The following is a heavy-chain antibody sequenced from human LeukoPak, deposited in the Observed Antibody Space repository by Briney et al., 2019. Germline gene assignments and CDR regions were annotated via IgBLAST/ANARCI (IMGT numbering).Heavy chain of an antibody. D-gene: IGHD3-10*01. Sequence: ASVKVSCKASGYTFTGYYMHWVRQAPGQGLEWMGWINPNSGGTNYAQKFQGRVTMTRDTSISTAYMELSRLRSEDTAVYYCARRMVRGVDLYYFDYWGQGTLVSVSS. CDR1: GYTFTGYY. J-gene: IGHJ4*02. CDR3: ARRMVRGVDLYYFDY. V-gene: IGHV1-2*02. CDR2: INPNSGGT.